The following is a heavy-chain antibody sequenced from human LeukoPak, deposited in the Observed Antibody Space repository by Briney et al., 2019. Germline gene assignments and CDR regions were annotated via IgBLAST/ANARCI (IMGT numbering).Heavy chain of an antibody. CDR1: GFTFSDYY. V-gene: IGHV3-11*04. CDR2: ISSSGSTI. Sequence: GGSLGLSCAASGFTFSDYYMSWIRQAPGKGLEWVSYISSSGSTIYYADSVKGRFTISRDNAKNSLYLQMNSLRAEDTAVYYCARDRYYDSSGYYGYWGQGTLVTVSS. D-gene: IGHD3-22*01. J-gene: IGHJ4*02. CDR3: ARDRYYDSSGYYGY.